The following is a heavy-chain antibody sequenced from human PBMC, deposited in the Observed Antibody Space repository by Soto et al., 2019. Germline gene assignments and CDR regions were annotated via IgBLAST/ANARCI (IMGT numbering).Heavy chain of an antibody. Sequence: GGSLRLSCAASGFTFSSYGMHWVRQAPGKGLEWVAVIWYDGSNKYYADSVKGRFTISRDNSKNTLYLQMNSLRAEDTAVYYCARDGSGKGWEFDPWGQGTLVTVSS. CDR2: IWYDGSNK. CDR1: GFTFSSYG. D-gene: IGHD3-10*01. CDR3: ARDGSGKGWEFDP. V-gene: IGHV3-33*01. J-gene: IGHJ5*02.